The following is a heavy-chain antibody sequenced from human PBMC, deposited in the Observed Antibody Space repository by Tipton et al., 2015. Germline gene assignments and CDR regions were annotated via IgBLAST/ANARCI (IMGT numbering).Heavy chain of an antibody. D-gene: IGHD1-26*01. CDR2: IYYSGNT. CDR1: GGSIGRSQYY. Sequence: GLVKPSETLSLTCTVSGGSIGRSQYYWGWIRQPPGKGLQWIGIIYYSGNTFYNPSLKSRVAISVDTSRNQFSLRLTSPTAADTAVYHCAAGPSKVAFDSWGQGSLVTVSS. J-gene: IGHJ4*02. CDR3: AAGPSKVAFDS. V-gene: IGHV4-39*01.